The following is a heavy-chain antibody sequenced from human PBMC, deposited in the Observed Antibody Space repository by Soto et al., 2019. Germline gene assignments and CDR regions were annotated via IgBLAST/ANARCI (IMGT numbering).Heavy chain of an antibody. J-gene: IGHJ5*02. CDR2: ISGSGGIT. Sequence: EVQLLESGGGLVQPGGSLRLSCAASGFTFSSYAMSWVRQAPGKGLEWVSDISGSGGITYYADSVKGRFTISRDNSKNTLYLQLNSLTADDTAVYYCAKSAMVRGGGWFDPWGQGPLVTVSS. CDR3: AKSAMVRGGGWFDP. V-gene: IGHV3-23*01. CDR1: GFTFSSYA. D-gene: IGHD3-10*01.